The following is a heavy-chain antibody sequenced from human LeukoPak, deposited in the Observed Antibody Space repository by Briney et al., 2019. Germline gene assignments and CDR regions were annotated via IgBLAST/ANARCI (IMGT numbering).Heavy chain of an antibody. D-gene: IGHD5-18*01. V-gene: IGHV4-38-2*01. J-gene: IGHJ4*02. CDR2: IYHSGST. CDR3: ARNISLGRDATMVTVFDY. CDR1: GYSINSGYY. Sequence: SETLSLTCAVSGYSINSGYYWGWIRQPPGKGMEWIGSIYHSGSTSYNPSPKSRVTISVDTSKNHFSLRLTSVTAADTAVYYCARNISLGRDATMVTVFDYWGQGTLVTVSS.